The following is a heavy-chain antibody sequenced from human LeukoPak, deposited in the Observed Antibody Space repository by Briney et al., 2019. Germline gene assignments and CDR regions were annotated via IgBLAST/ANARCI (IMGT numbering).Heavy chain of an antibody. CDR3: ARAHFWSGYTIDY. J-gene: IGHJ4*02. V-gene: IGHV4-59*01. D-gene: IGHD3-3*02. CDR2: IYYTGST. CDR1: GGSISSYY. Sequence: SSETLSLTCTVSGGSISSYYWSWIRQPPGKGLEWIGSIYYTGSTNYNPSLKSRVTISVDTSKNQFSLKLGSVTAADTDVYYCARAHFWSGYTIDYWGQGTPVTVSS.